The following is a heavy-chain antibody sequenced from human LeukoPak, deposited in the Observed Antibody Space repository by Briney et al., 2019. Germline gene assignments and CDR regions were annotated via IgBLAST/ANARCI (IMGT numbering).Heavy chain of an antibody. CDR3: ARVTYDYYDSSGYNWFDP. Sequence: GGSLRLSCAASGFTFSSYWMHWVRQAPGKGLVWVSRINSDGSSTSYADSVKGRFTISRDNAKNTLYLQMNSLRAEDTAVYYCARVTYDYYDSSGYNWFDPWGQGTLVTVSS. V-gene: IGHV3-74*01. D-gene: IGHD3-22*01. J-gene: IGHJ5*02. CDR1: GFTFSSYW. CDR2: INSDGSST.